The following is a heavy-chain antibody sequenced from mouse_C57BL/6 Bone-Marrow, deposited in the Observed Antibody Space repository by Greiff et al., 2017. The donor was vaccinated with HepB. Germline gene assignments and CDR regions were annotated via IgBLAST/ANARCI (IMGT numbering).Heavy chain of an antibody. J-gene: IGHJ2*01. CDR2: ISDGGSYT. Sequence: EVQLQESGGGLVKPGGSLKLSCAASGFTFSSYAMSWVRQTPEKRLEWVATISDGGSYTYYPDNVKGRFTISRDNAKNKLYLQMSHLKSEDTAMYYCARDLGEGYFDYWGQGTTLTVSS. CDR1: GFTFSSYA. CDR3: ARDLGEGYFDY. D-gene: IGHD3-1*01. V-gene: IGHV5-4*01.